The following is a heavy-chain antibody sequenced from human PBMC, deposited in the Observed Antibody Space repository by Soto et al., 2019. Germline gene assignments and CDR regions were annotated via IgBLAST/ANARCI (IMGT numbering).Heavy chain of an antibody. Sequence: QVHLQESGPGLVKPSGTLSLTCDVSGDSINRNNWWSWVRQSPGKGLEWIGEIYQSGSGNYNPSLKSRVILSVDKSKNQVFLRVRSVTAADTAVYYCTRTQRRAAAAGVIDYWGQGTLVTVSS. CDR1: GDSINRNNW. J-gene: IGHJ4*02. CDR3: TRTQRRAAAAGVIDY. D-gene: IGHD6-25*01. CDR2: IYQSGSG. V-gene: IGHV4-4*02.